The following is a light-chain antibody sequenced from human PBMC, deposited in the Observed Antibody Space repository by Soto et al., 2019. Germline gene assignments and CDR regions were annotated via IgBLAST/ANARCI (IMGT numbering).Light chain of an antibody. Sequence: QSVLTQPASVSGSPGQSITVSCTGTSSDIGSYNYVSWYQQHPGKAPKLIIYEGNNRPSGVSNRFSGSKSGNTASLTVSGLQAEDEADYYCASFTTTSTRVFGTGTKLTVL. V-gene: IGLV2-14*01. J-gene: IGLJ1*01. CDR3: ASFTTTSTRV. CDR2: EGN. CDR1: SSDIGSYNY.